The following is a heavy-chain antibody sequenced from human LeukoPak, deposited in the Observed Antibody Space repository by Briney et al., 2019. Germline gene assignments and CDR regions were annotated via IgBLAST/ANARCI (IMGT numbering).Heavy chain of an antibody. CDR1: GFTFSSYA. V-gene: IGHV3-23*05. CDR2: IGSDNKP. D-gene: IGHD3-10*01. J-gene: IGHJ3*02. Sequence: GGSLRLSCAASGFTFSSYAMSWVRQAPGKGLEWVSSIGSDNKPHYSESVKGRFAISRDNSKSMLFLQLNSLRAEDTALYYCARCGGGHVSAAFDIWGQGTMVTVSS. CDR3: ARCGGGHVSAAFDI.